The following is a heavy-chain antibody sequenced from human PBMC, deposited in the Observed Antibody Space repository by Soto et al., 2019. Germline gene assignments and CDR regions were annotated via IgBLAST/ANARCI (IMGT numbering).Heavy chain of an antibody. CDR3: ARGEGLGTVGGCSAP. J-gene: IGHJ5*02. Sequence: ASVKVSCKASGYTFTSYGISWVRQAPGQGLEWMGWISAYNGNTNYAQKLQGRVTMTTDTSTSTAYMELRSLRSDDTAVYYWARGEGLGTVGGCSAPGGRGTLVTVSS. V-gene: IGHV1-18*01. D-gene: IGHD3-16*01. CDR1: GYTFTSYG. CDR2: ISAYNGNT.